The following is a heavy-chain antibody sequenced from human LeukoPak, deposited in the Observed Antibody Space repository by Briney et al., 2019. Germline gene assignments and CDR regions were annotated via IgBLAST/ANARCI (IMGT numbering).Heavy chain of an antibody. D-gene: IGHD4-11*01. CDR1: GGSFSGYY. V-gene: IGHV4-34*01. CDR2: INHSGST. Sequence: SETLSLTCAVYGGSFSGYYWSWIRQPPGKGLEWIGEINHSGSTNYNPSLKRRVTISVDTSKNQFSLKLSSVTAADTAVYYCASVGTVNYYYGMDVWGQGTTVTVSS. J-gene: IGHJ6*02. CDR3: ASVGTVNYYYGMDV.